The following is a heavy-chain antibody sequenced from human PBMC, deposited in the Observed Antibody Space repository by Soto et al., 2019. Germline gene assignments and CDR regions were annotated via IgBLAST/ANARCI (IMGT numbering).Heavy chain of an antibody. CDR3: ATLRFLEWLVNLDV. J-gene: IGHJ6*01. V-gene: IGHV3-23*01. CDR1: GFSVTSYA. Sequence: GGSLRLSCVASGFSVTSYAVTWVRQAPGKGLEWVSGITGSVSEAHYADSVKGRFTISRDNSRNTVYLQMNSLRAEDTAIYYCATLRFLEWLVNLDVWGQATTVNVPA. CDR2: ITGSVSEA. D-gene: IGHD3-3*01.